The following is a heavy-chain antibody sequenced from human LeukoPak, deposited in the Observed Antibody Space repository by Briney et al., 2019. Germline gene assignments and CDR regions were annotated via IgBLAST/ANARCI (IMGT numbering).Heavy chain of an antibody. V-gene: IGHV3-23*01. D-gene: IGHD5-18*01. CDR2: SSGSGRTI. CDR1: GFILSNHA. CDR3: TKNVMVKRYIDY. Sequence: GGSLRLSCAASGFILSNHAMSWVRQAPGKGLQRIAVSSGSGRTIEYEDSVKGRFTISRDNSKNTLSLQMNSLRVEDTAIYYCTKNVMVKRYIDYCGQGTVVTVSS. J-gene: IGHJ4*02.